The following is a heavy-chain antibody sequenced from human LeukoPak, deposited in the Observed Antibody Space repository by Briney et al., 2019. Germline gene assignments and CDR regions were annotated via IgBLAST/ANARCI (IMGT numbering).Heavy chain of an antibody. Sequence: GASVKVSCKASGYTFTSYGISWVRQAPGQGLEWMGSISAYNGNTNYAQKLQGRVTMTSDTSTSTAYMEMRNLRYAATAVYYYARSAGGNCFDPWGQGTLVTVSS. CDR3: ARSAGGNCFDP. V-gene: IGHV1-18*01. CDR2: ISAYNGNT. CDR1: GYTFTSYG. J-gene: IGHJ5*02. D-gene: IGHD6-19*01.